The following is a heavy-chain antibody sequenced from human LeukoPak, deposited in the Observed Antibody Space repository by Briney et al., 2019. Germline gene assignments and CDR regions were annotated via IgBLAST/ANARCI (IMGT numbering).Heavy chain of an antibody. V-gene: IGHV3-7*01. Sequence: GGSLRLSCAASGFTFSNYWMSWVRQAPGKVLEWVGNIKQVRSEKYYVDSVKGRFTISRGNAKNSLYLQMNSLRAEDTAVFYCARDVYSYYGSGSYGYYNYMDVWGKGTTVTISS. CDR1: GFTFSNYW. D-gene: IGHD3-10*01. J-gene: IGHJ6*03. CDR3: ARDVYSYYGSGSYGYYNYMDV. CDR2: IKQVRSEK.